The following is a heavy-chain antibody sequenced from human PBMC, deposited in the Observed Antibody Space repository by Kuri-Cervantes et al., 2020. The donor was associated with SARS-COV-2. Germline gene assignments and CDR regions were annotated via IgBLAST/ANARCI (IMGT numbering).Heavy chain of an antibody. D-gene: IGHD3-3*01. J-gene: IGHJ4*02. CDR3: ARAPPITIFGVVITIGGFDY. CDR2: IYYSGST. V-gene: IGHV4-59*01. Sequence: SETLSLTCTVSGGSISSYYWSWIRQPPGKGLEWIGYIYYSGSTNYNPSLKSRVTISVDTSKNQFSLKLSSVTAADTAVYYCARAPPITIFGVVITIGGFDYWGQRTLVTVSS. CDR1: GGSISSYY.